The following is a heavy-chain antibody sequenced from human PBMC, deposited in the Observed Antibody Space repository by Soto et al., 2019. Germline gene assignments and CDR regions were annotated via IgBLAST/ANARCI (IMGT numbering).Heavy chain of an antibody. CDR3: AREGIAAQESAYYYYYCMDV. D-gene: IGHD6-6*01. CDR2: IYYSGST. Sequence: SETLSLTCTVSGGSISSGGYYWSWIRQHPGKGLEWIGYIYYSGSTYYNPSLKSRVTISVDTSKNQFSLKLSSVTAADTAVYYCAREGIAAQESAYYYYYCMDVWGQGTTVTVSS. CDR1: GGSISSGGYY. J-gene: IGHJ6*02. V-gene: IGHV4-31*03.